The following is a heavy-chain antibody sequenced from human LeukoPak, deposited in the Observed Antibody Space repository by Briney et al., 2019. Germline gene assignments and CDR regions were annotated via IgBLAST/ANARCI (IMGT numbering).Heavy chain of an antibody. CDR3: AREPSLPGYSGYDSPHYYYGMDV. J-gene: IGHJ6*02. CDR1: GFTFSSYS. CDR2: IGGRGSNI. D-gene: IGHD5-12*01. V-gene: IGHV3-48*01. Sequence: GGSLRLSCAASGFTFSSYSMNWVRQAPGKGLEWVSYIGGRGSNICYADSVKGRFTISRGNAKNSVKLQMNSLRAEDTAVYYCAREPSLPGYSGYDSPHYYYGMDVWGQGTTVTVSS.